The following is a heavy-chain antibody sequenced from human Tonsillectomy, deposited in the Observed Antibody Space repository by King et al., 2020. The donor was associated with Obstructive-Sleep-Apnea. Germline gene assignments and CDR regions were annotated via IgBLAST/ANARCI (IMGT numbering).Heavy chain of an antibody. CDR1: GFTFSSYG. CDR2: IWYEGSNK. Sequence: QLVQSGGGVVQPGRSLRLSCAASGFTFSSYGMHWVRQAPGKGLEWVAVIWYEGSNKYYADSVKGRFTISRDNSKNTLYLQMNSLRAEDTAVYYCASEEWGSMVRGARYYYYGMDVWGQGTTVTVSS. V-gene: IGHV3-33*01. D-gene: IGHD3-10*01. CDR3: ASEEWGSMVRGARYYYYGMDV. J-gene: IGHJ6*02.